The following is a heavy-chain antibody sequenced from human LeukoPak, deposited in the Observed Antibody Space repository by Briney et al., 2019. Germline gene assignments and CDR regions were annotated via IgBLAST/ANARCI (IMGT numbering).Heavy chain of an antibody. V-gene: IGHV4-34*01. D-gene: IGHD1-26*01. Sequence: SETLSLTCAVYGGSFSGYYWSWIRQPPGKGLEWIGEINHSGSTNYNPSLKSRVTISVDTSKNQFSLKLSSVTAADTAVYYCARGRREFDYWGQGTLVTVSS. J-gene: IGHJ4*02. CDR2: INHSGST. CDR3: ARGRREFDY. CDR1: GGSFSGYY.